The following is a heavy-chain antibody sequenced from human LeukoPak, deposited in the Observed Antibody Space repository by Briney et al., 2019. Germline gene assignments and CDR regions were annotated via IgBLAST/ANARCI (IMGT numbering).Heavy chain of an antibody. Sequence: ASVKVSCKASGGTFISYAISWVRQAPGQGLEWMGGIIPIFGRANYAQKFQGRGTITADESTSTAYMELSSLRSEDTAVYYCARVRGIAARLRSDAFDIWGQGTMVTVSS. D-gene: IGHD6-6*01. CDR3: ARVRGIAARLRSDAFDI. V-gene: IGHV1-69*13. CDR2: IIPIFGRA. J-gene: IGHJ3*02. CDR1: GGTFISYA.